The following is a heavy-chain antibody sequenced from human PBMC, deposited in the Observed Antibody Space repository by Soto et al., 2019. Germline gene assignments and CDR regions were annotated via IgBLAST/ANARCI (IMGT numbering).Heavy chain of an antibody. CDR3: AKPAVVTAFDV. Sequence: QVQMVESGGGVVQPGRSLRLSCAASGFTFSHYAMHWVRQAPGKGLEWVAFISYDGTNTYYSDSVEGRFTISKDNSKNKLFLQMDSLRRGDTAVYYLAKPAVVTAFDVWGRGIMFTVSS. J-gene: IGHJ3*01. V-gene: IGHV3-30-3*02. D-gene: IGHD6-25*01. CDR1: GFTFSHYA. CDR2: ISYDGTNT.